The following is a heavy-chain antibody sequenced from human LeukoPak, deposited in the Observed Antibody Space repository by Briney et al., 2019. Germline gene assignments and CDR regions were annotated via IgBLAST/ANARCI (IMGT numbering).Heavy chain of an antibody. CDR2: IKQDGSEK. Sequence: PGGSLRLSCAASGFTFSSYWMSLVRQAPGKGLEWVANIKQDGSEKYYVDSVKGRFTISRDNAKNSLYLQMNSLRAEDTAVYYCARDRNHRSYCSGGSCYSVLDYFDYWGQGTLVTVSS. J-gene: IGHJ4*02. D-gene: IGHD2-15*01. CDR3: ARDRNHRSYCSGGSCYSVLDYFDY. CDR1: GFTFSSYW. V-gene: IGHV3-7*01.